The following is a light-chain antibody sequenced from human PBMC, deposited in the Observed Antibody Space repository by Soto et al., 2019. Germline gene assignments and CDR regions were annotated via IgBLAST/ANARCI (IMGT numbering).Light chain of an antibody. CDR2: EVS. CDR1: SSDIGDNNY. V-gene: IGLV2-14*01. CDR3: SSYTSSISLYVV. Sequence: QSALTQPASVSGSPGQSITISCTGTSSDIGDNNYVSWYQQHPGKAPKLIIYEVSNRPSGVSNRFSGSKSGNTASLTISGLQAEDEADYYCSSYTSSISLYVVFGGGTKVTVL. J-gene: IGLJ2*01.